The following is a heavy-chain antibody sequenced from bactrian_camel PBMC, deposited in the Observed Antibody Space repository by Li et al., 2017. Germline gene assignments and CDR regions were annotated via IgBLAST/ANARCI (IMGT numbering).Heavy chain of an antibody. CDR3: ASDWSYGMTAEQALGIMGPGFGY. Sequence: VQLVESGGGSVQAGGSLRLSCVASGYAYSTYFLAWFRQPPGKEREGVATVDADGFASYTDSVKGRFTISKDSAKNTLYLQMNSLKPEDTAMYYCASDWSYGMTAEQALGIMGPGFGYWGQGTQVTVS. D-gene: IGHD3*01. CDR2: VDADGFA. V-gene: IGHV3S42*01. J-gene: IGHJ6*01. CDR1: GYAYSTYF.